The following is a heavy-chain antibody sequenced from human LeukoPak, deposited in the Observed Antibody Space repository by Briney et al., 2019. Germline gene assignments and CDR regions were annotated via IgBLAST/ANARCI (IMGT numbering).Heavy chain of an antibody. V-gene: IGHV3-48*01. CDR2: ISSSGSTI. Sequence: PGGSLRLSCAASGFTFSSYVMHWVRQAPGKGLEWVSYISSSGSTIYYADSVKGRFTISRDNAKNSLYLQMNSLRAEDTAVYYCARGTVYDSSGYYQKIAEYFQHWGQGTLVTVSS. CDR3: ARGTVYDSSGYYQKIAEYFQH. CDR1: GFTFSSYV. J-gene: IGHJ1*01. D-gene: IGHD3-22*01.